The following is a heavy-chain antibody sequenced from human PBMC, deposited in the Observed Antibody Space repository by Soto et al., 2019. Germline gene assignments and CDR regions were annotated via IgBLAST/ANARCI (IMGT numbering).Heavy chain of an antibody. Sequence: SETLSLTCTVSGGSISSGGYYWSWIRQHPGKGLEWIGYIYYSGSTYYNPSLKSRVTISVDTSKNQFSLKLSSVTAADTAVYYCARVESSLAAGDFDYWGQGTLVTVSS. CDR3: ARVESSLAAGDFDY. J-gene: IGHJ4*02. V-gene: IGHV4-31*03. CDR2: IYYSGST. CDR1: GGSISSGGYY. D-gene: IGHD3-3*01.